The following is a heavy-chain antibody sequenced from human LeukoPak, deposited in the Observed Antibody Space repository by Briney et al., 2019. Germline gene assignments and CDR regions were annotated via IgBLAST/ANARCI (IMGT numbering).Heavy chain of an antibody. J-gene: IGHJ4*02. CDR2: IYYSGST. CDR3: ARVSSGLLGY. Sequence: CICYIYYSGSTNYTPSLKSRVTISVDTSKNQFSLKLSSVTAADTAVYYCARVSSGLLGYWGQGTLVTVSS. V-gene: IGHV4-59*01. D-gene: IGHD6-19*01.